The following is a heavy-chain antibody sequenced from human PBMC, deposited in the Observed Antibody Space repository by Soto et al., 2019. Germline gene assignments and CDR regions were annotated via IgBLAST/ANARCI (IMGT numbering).Heavy chain of an antibody. CDR1: RFTFSSYS. V-gene: IGHV3-21*01. CDR2: ISSSSSYI. Sequence: GGSLRLSCAASRFTFSSYSMNWVRQAPGKGLEWVSSISSSSSYIYYADSVKGRFTISRDNAKNSLYLQMNSLRAEDTAVYYCARESPDYYDILTGYPIDYWGQGTLVTVSS. D-gene: IGHD3-9*01. CDR3: ARESPDYYDILTGYPIDY. J-gene: IGHJ4*02.